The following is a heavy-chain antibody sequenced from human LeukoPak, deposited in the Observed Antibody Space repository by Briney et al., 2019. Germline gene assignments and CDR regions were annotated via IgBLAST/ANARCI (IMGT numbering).Heavy chain of an antibody. V-gene: IGHV3-74*01. J-gene: IGHJ6*02. CDR2: INNDGSSA. Sequence: GGSLRLSCAASGFTFNNYWIHWVRQVPGKGLVWVSRINNDGSSASYVDSVKGRFTISRDNAKNTLFLQMNSLRAEDTAVYYCARRGTGYGMDVWGQGTTVTVSS. D-gene: IGHD1-1*01. CDR1: GFTFNNYW. CDR3: ARRGTGYGMDV.